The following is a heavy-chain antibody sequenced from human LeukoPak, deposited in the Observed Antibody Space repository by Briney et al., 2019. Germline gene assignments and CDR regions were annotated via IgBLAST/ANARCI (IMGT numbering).Heavy chain of an antibody. Sequence: TGGSLRLSCAASGFTFDDYAMHWVRQAPGKGLEWVSGISWNSGSIGYADSVKGRFTISRDNAKNSLYLQMNSLRAEDTAVYYCAKDERELPTVDWFDPWGQGTLVTVSS. D-gene: IGHD1-26*01. CDR1: GFTFDDYA. J-gene: IGHJ5*02. V-gene: IGHV3-9*01. CDR3: AKDERELPTVDWFDP. CDR2: ISWNSGSI.